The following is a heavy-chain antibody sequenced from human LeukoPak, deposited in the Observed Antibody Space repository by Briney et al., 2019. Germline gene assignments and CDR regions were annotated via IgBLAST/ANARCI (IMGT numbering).Heavy chain of an antibody. D-gene: IGHD6-13*01. Sequence: PGGSLRLSCAASGFTVNNNYMSWVRQAPGKGLECVSVTYIGGTTYYADSVEGRFTISRDNSKNTLYLQMNSLRAEDTAVYYCARDMAAAPSGYYYYAMDVWGQGTTVTVSS. CDR1: GFTVNNNY. CDR2: TYIGGTT. J-gene: IGHJ6*02. V-gene: IGHV3-53*05. CDR3: ARDMAAAPSGYYYYAMDV.